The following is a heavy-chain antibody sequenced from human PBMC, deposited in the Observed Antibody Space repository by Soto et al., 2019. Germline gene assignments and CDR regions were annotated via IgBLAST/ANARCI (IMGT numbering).Heavy chain of an antibody. Sequence: GASVKVSCKASGYTFTSYGISWVRQAPGQGLEWMGWISAYNGNTNYAQKLQGRVTMTTDTSTSTAYMELRSLRSDDTAVYYCARDRGSSGYYSIFDYWGQGTLVTVSS. CDR1: GYTFTSYG. V-gene: IGHV1-18*01. J-gene: IGHJ4*02. CDR2: ISAYNGNT. CDR3: ARDRGSSGYYSIFDY. D-gene: IGHD3-22*01.